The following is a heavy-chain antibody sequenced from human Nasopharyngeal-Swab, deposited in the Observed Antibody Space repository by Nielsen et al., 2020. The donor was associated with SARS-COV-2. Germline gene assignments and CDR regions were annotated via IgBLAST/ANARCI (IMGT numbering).Heavy chain of an antibody. V-gene: IGHV1-69*08. CDR1: GGTFNSYS. D-gene: IGHD2-21*01. Sequence: SVKVSCKVSGGTFNSYSFSWVRQAPGQGLEWMGRIIPLIGTPDYAQNFQGRVTIGADKSTTTVYLEMRRLRPDDTAIYYCARVGRYDDFVDCGQGTLVTVSS. CDR2: IIPLIGTP. CDR3: ARVGRYDDFVD. J-gene: IGHJ4*02.